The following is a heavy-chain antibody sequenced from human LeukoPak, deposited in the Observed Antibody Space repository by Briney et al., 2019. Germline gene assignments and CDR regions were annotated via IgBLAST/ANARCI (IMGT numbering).Heavy chain of an antibody. CDR3: ARDRAFVGDSSGYEKNGKPREGFVRFDY. CDR1: GGSISSSSYY. V-gene: IGHV4-39*07. CDR2: IYYSGST. J-gene: IGHJ4*02. Sequence: PSETLSLTCTVSGGSISSSSYYWGWIRQPPGQGLEWIGSIYYSGSTYYNPSLKSRVTISVDTSKNQFSLKLSSVTAADTAVYYCARDRAFVGDSSGYEKNGKPREGFVRFDYWGQGTLVTVSS. D-gene: IGHD3-22*01.